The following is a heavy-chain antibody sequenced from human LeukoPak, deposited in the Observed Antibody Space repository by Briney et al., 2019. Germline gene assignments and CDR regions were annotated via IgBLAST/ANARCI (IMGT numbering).Heavy chain of an antibody. CDR2: MKEDGTQE. Sequence: GGSLRLSCAGSGFTFSRHWMTWVRQAPGKGLEWVANMKEDGTQEDSADSVKGRFTISRDNSKNTLYLQMNSLRAEDTAVYYCAKFGGSYLRAFDIWGQGTMVTVSS. CDR3: AKFGGSYLRAFDI. J-gene: IGHJ3*02. V-gene: IGHV3-7*01. D-gene: IGHD1-26*01. CDR1: GFTFSRHW.